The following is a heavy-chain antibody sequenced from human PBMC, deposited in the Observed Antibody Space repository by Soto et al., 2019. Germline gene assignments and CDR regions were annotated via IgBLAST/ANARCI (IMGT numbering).Heavy chain of an antibody. CDR2: ISYDGSNK. J-gene: IGHJ3*02. CDR1: GFTFSSYG. Sequence: PGGSLRLSCAASGFTFSSYGMHWARQAPGKGLEWVAVISYDGSNKYYADSVKGRFTISRDNSKNTLYLQMNSLRAEDTAVYYCASSYSSGWYVAFDIWGQGTMVTVSS. V-gene: IGHV3-30*03. CDR3: ASSYSSGWYVAFDI. D-gene: IGHD6-19*01.